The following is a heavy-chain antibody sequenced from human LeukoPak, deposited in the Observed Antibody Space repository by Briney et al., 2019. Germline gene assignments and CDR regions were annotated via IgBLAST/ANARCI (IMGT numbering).Heavy chain of an antibody. CDR3: ARVSSPLEWLTPYYFDY. Sequence: ASVTVSCKASGYTFTGYYMHWVRQAPGHGLEWMGWINPNSGGTNYAQKFQGRVTMTRDTSISTAYMELSRLRSDDTAVYYCARVSSPLEWLTPYYFDYWGRGTLVTVSS. D-gene: IGHD3-3*01. CDR2: INPNSGGT. CDR1: GYTFTGYY. J-gene: IGHJ4*02. V-gene: IGHV1-2*02.